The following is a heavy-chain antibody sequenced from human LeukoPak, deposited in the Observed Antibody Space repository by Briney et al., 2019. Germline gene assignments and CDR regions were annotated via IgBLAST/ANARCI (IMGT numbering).Heavy chain of an antibody. CDR1: GFTFSDYY. D-gene: IGHD4-11*01. V-gene: IGHV3-11*04. Sequence: GGSLRLSCAASGFTFSDYYMGWIRQAPGKGLEWVSYISSSGSTIYYADSVKGRFTISRDNAKNSLYLQMNSLRAEDTAVYYCARDPDADYSNYYYYMDVWGKGTTVTVSS. CDR3: ARDPDADYSNYYYYMDV. CDR2: ISSSGSTI. J-gene: IGHJ6*03.